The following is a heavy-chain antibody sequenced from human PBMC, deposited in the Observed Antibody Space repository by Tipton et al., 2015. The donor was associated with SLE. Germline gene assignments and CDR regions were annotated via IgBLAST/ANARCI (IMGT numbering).Heavy chain of an antibody. Sequence: TLSLTCAVSGYSISSGYYWGWIRQPPGKGLEWIGSIYHSGSTYYNPSLKSRVTISVDTSKNQFSLKLSSVTAAATAVYYCARVYSSGWCAHWGQGTRVTVSS. V-gene: IGHV4-38-2*01. D-gene: IGHD6-19*01. CDR1: GYSISSGYY. CDR2: IYHSGST. CDR3: ARVYSSGWCAH. J-gene: IGHJ4*02.